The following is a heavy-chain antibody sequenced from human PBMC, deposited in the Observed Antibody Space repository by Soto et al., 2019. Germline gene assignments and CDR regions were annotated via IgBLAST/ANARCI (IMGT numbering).Heavy chain of an antibody. D-gene: IGHD3-3*01. J-gene: IGHJ5*02. Sequence: GGSLRLSCAASGFTFSNYWMHWVRQAPGKGLVWVSRINSDGSSTNYAESVRGRFTISRDNAKNTLYLQMNSLRAEDTAVYYCARELGYDFQPWGQGTLVTVSS. CDR1: GFTFSNYW. CDR2: INSDGSST. V-gene: IGHV3-74*01. CDR3: ARELGYDFQP.